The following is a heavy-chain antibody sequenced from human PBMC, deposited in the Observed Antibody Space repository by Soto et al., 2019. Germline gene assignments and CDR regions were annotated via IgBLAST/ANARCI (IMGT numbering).Heavy chain of an antibody. CDR3: ARGHSTDCSNGVCSFFYNHEMDV. Sequence: ASVKVSCKASGYSFTDYHIHWVRQAPGRGLEWLGRINPKSGGTSTAQKFQGWVTMTRDRSISTVYMELTRLRSDDTAVYFCARGHSTDCSNGVCSFFYNHEMDVWGQGTTVTVSS. CDR1: GYSFTDYH. V-gene: IGHV1-2*04. CDR2: INPKSGGT. J-gene: IGHJ6*02. D-gene: IGHD2-8*01.